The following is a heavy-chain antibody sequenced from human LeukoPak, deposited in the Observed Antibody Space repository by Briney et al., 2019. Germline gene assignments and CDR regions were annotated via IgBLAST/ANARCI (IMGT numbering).Heavy chain of an antibody. J-gene: IGHJ3*02. V-gene: IGHV4-4*07. Sequence: SETLSLTCTVSGGSISSYYWSWIRQPAGKGLEWIGRIYTSGSTNYNPSLKNRVTISVDTSKNQFSLKLSSVTAADTAVYYCARGITMVRGVIDAFDIWGQGTMVTVSS. D-gene: IGHD3-10*01. CDR3: ARGITMVRGVIDAFDI. CDR2: IYTSGST. CDR1: GGSISSYY.